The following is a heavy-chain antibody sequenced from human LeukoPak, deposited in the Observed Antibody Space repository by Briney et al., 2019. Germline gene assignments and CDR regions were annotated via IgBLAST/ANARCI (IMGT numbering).Heavy chain of an antibody. Sequence: SETLSLTCTVSGGSISSGSYYWSWIRQPAGKGLEWIGYIYYSGSTNYNPSLKSRVTISVDTSKNQFSLKLSSVTAADTAVYYCARWSTVTTLVYGMDVWGQGTTVTVSS. CDR1: GGSISSGSYY. J-gene: IGHJ6*02. D-gene: IGHD4-17*01. V-gene: IGHV4-61*10. CDR2: IYYSGST. CDR3: ARWSTVTTLVYGMDV.